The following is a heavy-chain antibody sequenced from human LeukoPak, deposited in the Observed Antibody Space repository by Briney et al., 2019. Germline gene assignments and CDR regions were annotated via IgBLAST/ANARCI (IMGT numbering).Heavy chain of an antibody. J-gene: IGHJ6*02. Sequence: GGSLRLSCAASGFTFSSYWTTWVRQAPGKGLEWVADIRQDGGAENYADSVKGRFTISRDNAKNSLYLQMNSLRAEDTAVYYCAREGPLSSGWYGGRPWLNYYYYYGMDVWGQGTTVTVSS. CDR3: AREGPLSSGWYGGRPWLNYYYYYGMDV. D-gene: IGHD6-19*01. CDR2: IRQDGGAE. V-gene: IGHV3-7*03. CDR1: GFTFSSYW.